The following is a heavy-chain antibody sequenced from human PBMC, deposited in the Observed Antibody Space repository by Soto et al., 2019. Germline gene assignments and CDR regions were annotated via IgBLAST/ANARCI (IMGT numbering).Heavy chain of an antibody. CDR1: GFTFSDAW. CDR2: IKRKTDGGAA. J-gene: IGHJ4*02. CDR3: TSTLAY. Sequence: GGSLRLSCAASGFTFSDAWLTWVRQAPGKGLEWVGRIKRKTDGGAADYAAPVKGRFTISRDDSKNTLYLQMNSLKTEDTAVYYCTSTLAYWGQGTLVTVSS. V-gene: IGHV3-15*01.